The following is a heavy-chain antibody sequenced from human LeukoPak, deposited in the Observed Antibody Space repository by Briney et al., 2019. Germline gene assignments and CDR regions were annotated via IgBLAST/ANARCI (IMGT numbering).Heavy chain of an antibody. V-gene: IGHV3-30-3*02. J-gene: IGHJ4*02. CDR3: AKTLIPGGWFDY. D-gene: IGHD6-19*01. Sequence: GGSLRLSCVGSGFTFSNYAMHWVRQAPGKGLEWVTIISYDARNKYFADSVNGRFTVSRDNSKNTVYLQMNSLRAEDTAVYYCAKTLIPGGWFDYWGQGTLVTVSS. CDR2: ISYDARNK. CDR1: GFTFSNYA.